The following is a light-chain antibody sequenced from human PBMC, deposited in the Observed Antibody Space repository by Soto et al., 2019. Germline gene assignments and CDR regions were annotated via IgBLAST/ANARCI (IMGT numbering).Light chain of an antibody. CDR2: GAS. CDR3: QQYNSWPLT. V-gene: IGKV3-15*01. CDR1: QSLNSD. Sequence: ETVMTQSPATLSMYPGERATLSCRASQSLNSDLAWYQQKPGQAPRLLIYGASTRATGIPGRFSGSGSGTEFTLTISSLQSEDFVVYYCQQYNSWPLTFGGGTKV. J-gene: IGKJ4*01.